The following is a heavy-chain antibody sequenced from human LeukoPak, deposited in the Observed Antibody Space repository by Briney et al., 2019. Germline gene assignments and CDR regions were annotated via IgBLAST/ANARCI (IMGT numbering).Heavy chain of an antibody. CDR2: IKQDASEK. D-gene: IGHD6-13*01. J-gene: IGHJ4*02. CDR3: ARASSSSYWRGVDY. V-gene: IGHV3-7*04. CDR1: GFTFSNYW. Sequence: PGGSLRLSCAASGFTFSNYWMSWVRQAPGKGLEWVANIKQDASEKYYVNSVKGRFTIFRDNAKNSLNLQMNSLRPEDTAIYYCARASSSSYWRGVDYWGQGTLVTVSS.